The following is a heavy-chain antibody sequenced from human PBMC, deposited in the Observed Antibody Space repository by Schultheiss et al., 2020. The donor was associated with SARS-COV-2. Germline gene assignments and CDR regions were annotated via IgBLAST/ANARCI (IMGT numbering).Heavy chain of an antibody. J-gene: IGHJ4*02. CDR1: GFTFSSYS. V-gene: IGHV3-48*01. Sequence: GGSLRLSCAASGFTFSSYSMNWVRQAPGKGLEWVSYISSSSSTIYYADSVKGRFTISRDNAKNSLYLQMNSLRAEDTAVYYCFFMTTVVTRRPGGQGTLVTVSS. CDR3: FFMTTVVTRRP. D-gene: IGHD4-23*01. CDR2: ISSSSSTI.